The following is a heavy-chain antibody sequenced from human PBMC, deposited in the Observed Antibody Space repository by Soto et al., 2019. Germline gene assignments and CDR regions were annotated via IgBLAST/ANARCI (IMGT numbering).Heavy chain of an antibody. CDR1: GFTFSSYA. Sequence: EVQLLESGGGLVQPGGSLTLSCAASGFTFSSYAMSWVRQAPGKGLEWVSAISASGGTTNYADSVKGRFTISRDNSKNTLYLQMNSLRGDDTGVFYCAKEPFGGRQNWFDPWGQGTLVTVSS. D-gene: IGHD1-26*01. CDR2: ISASGGTT. V-gene: IGHV3-23*01. J-gene: IGHJ5*02. CDR3: AKEPFGGRQNWFDP.